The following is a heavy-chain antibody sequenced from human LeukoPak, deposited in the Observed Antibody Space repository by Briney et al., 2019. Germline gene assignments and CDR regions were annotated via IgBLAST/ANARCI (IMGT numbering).Heavy chain of an antibody. Sequence: SETLSLTCSVSGGSISGYYWSWIRQSPGKGLEWIGYIYYRGNTIYNPSLKSRVTISLDMSKNEFSLKVTSVTAADTALYYCARSGSGSYGPVDSWGSGSLVIVSS. CDR2: IYYRGNT. CDR3: ARSGSGSYGPVDS. D-gene: IGHD3-10*01. V-gene: IGHV4-59*01. J-gene: IGHJ4*02. CDR1: GGSISGYY.